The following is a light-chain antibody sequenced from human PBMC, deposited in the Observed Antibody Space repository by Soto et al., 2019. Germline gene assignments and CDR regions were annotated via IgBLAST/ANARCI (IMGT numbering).Light chain of an antibody. V-gene: IGKV1-6*01. CDR2: AAS. Sequence: IQMTQSPSPLSASVGDRVTVTCQASQSISRYLNWYQQKPGKAPKLLIYAASSLQSGVPSRFSGSGSGTDFTLTISSLQPEDFATYYCLQDYNYPWTFGQGTKVDSK. CDR3: LQDYNYPWT. CDR1: QSISRY. J-gene: IGKJ1*01.